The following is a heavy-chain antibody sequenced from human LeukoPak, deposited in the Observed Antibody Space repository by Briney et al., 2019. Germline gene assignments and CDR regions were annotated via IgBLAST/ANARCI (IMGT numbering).Heavy chain of an antibody. CDR2: ISYDGSNK. CDR3: ARVPDIELNYYYMDV. D-gene: IGHD2-8*01. J-gene: IGHJ6*03. V-gene: IGHV3-30*04. Sequence: GGSLRLSCAASGFTFSSYAMHWVRQAPGKGLEWVAVISYDGSNKYYADSVKGRFTISRDNSKNTLYLQMNSLRAEDTAVYYCARVPDIELNYYYMDVWGKGTTVTVSS. CDR1: GFTFSSYA.